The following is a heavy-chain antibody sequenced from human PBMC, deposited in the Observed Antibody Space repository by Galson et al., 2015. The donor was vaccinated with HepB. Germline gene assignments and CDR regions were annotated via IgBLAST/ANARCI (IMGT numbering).Heavy chain of an antibody. Sequence: SLRLSCAASGFTFSNSAMNWVRQAPGKGLEWVSTISRSGDSTYYADSVRGRFTISRDNSKNTLYFQMNSLRAEDTAVYYCAKLDYYDSSGYYSRCFWGQGTLVTVSS. D-gene: IGHD3-22*01. V-gene: IGHV3-23*01. CDR2: ISRSGDST. CDR3: AKLDYYDSSGYYSRCF. J-gene: IGHJ4*02. CDR1: GFTFSNSA.